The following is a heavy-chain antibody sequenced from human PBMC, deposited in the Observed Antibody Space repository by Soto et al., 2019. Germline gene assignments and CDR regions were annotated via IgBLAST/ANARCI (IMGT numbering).Heavy chain of an antibody. CDR2: IWYDGSNK. CDR1: GFTFSSYG. D-gene: IGHD2-2*01. Sequence: VGSLSLSCAASGFTFSSYGMHWVRQAPGQGLGWVAVIWYDGSNKYYADSAKGRFTISRENSKNTLYLQMNSLRAEDTAVYYCARDRSYCSSTSCPRDYYYYGMDVWGQGTTVTVSS. CDR3: ARDRSYCSSTSCPRDYYYYGMDV. V-gene: IGHV3-33*01. J-gene: IGHJ6*02.